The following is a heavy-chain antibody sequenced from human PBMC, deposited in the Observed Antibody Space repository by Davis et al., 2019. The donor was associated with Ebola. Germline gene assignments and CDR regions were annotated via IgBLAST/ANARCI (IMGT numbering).Heavy chain of an antibody. CDR3: AKSGSWHDY. Sequence: GESLKISCVASGFPLSTSAMTWIRQVPGKGPEWVSVISGDGDRAYYADSVKGRFTISRDNSKMTLYLQMDSLRAEDAAVYYCAKSGSWHDYWGQGTLVTVSS. V-gene: IGHV3-23*01. J-gene: IGHJ4*02. CDR2: ISGDGDRA. D-gene: IGHD2-15*01. CDR1: GFPLSTSA.